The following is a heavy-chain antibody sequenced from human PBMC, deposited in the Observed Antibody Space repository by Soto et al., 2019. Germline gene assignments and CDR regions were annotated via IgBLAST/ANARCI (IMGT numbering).Heavy chain of an antibody. Sequence: EVQLVECGGGLVQPGGSLRLSCAASGFTVTTNYMSWVRQPPGKGLEWVSVVYSGGSTYYADSVKGRFTVSRDNSKNTLYLQINSLRAEDTAVYYCARDFSGKNDAFDIWGQAPVVTVSS. J-gene: IGHJ3*02. CDR1: GFTVTTNY. CDR2: VYSGGST. CDR3: ARDFSGKNDAFDI. V-gene: IGHV3-66*01. D-gene: IGHD3-10*01.